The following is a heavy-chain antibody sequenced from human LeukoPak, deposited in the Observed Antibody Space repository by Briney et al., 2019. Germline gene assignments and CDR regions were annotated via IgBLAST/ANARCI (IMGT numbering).Heavy chain of an antibody. D-gene: IGHD1-26*01. Sequence: SQTLSLTCTVSGGSISSGGYYWSWIRQPPGKGPEWIGYIYHSGSTYYNPSLKSRVTISVDRSKNQFSLKLSSVTAADTAVYYCAREAVIVGATTGDYWGQGTLVTVSS. CDR3: AREAVIVGATTGDY. CDR1: GGSISSGGYY. J-gene: IGHJ4*02. V-gene: IGHV4-30-2*01. CDR2: IYHSGST.